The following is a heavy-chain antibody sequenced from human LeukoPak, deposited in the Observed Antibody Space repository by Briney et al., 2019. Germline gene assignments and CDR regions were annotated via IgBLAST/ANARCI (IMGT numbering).Heavy chain of an antibody. CDR2: IKQDGSEK. CDR1: GFTFSTFW. V-gene: IGHV3-7*01. J-gene: IGHJ4*02. CDR3: ARVRWPGAKY. Sequence: GGSLRLSCVGSGFTFSTFWMSWVRQAPGRGLEWVANIKQDGSEKYYVDSVKGRFTIFRDNAKNSVYLQMNGLRVEDTAVYYCARVRWPGAKYWGQGTLVTVSS. D-gene: IGHD5-24*01.